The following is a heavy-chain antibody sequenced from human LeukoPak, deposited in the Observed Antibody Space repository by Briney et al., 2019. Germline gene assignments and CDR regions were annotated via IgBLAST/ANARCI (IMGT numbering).Heavy chain of an antibody. CDR2: MNPNSGNT. CDR1: GYTFTSYD. CDR3: ARVSPSGWYWDY. Sequence: ASVKVSCKASGYTFTSYDINWVRQATGQGLEWMGWMNPNSGNTGYAQKFQGRVTITRNTSISTAYMELSSLRSEDTAVYYCARVSPSGWYWDYWGQGTLVTVSS. V-gene: IGHV1-8*03. D-gene: IGHD6-19*01. J-gene: IGHJ4*02.